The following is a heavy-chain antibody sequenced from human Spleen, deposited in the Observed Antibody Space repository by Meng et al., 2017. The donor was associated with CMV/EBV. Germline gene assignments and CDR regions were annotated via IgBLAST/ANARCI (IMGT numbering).Heavy chain of an antibody. V-gene: IGHV4-39*07. D-gene: IGHD3-3*01. Sequence: SETLSLTCTVSGGSISSSSYYWGWIRQPPGKGLEWIGSIYYSGSTYYNPSLKSRVTISVDTSKNQFSLKLNSVTAADTAVYYCAKYYDFWSGYYDDYWGQGTLVTVSS. CDR2: IYYSGST. CDR3: AKYYDFWSGYYDDY. CDR1: GGSISSSSYY. J-gene: IGHJ4*02.